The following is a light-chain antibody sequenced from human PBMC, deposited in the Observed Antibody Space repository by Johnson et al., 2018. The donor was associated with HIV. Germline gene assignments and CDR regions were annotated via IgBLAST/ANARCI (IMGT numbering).Light chain of an antibody. CDR2: DNN. V-gene: IGLV1-51*01. J-gene: IGLJ1*01. CDR1: SSNIGNNY. Sequence: QSVLTQPTSVSAAPGQKVTISCSGSSSNIGNNYVSWYQQLPGTAPKLVIYDNNTRPSGIPDRFSGSKSGASATLDITGLQTGDEADYYCGTWDNSLNVYVFGTGTKVTVL. CDR3: GTWDNSLNVYV.